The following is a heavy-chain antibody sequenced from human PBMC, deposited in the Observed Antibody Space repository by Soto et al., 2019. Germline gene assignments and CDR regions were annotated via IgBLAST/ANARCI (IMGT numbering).Heavy chain of an antibody. D-gene: IGHD6-19*01. J-gene: IGHJ4*02. CDR2: ISYDGSNK. CDR1: GFTFSNYG. Sequence: QVQLVESGGGVVQPGRSLRLSCAASGFTFSNYGMHWARQAPGKGLERVAGISYDGSNKYYADSVTGRSTNSRDKSKHALNLQMNSLRTEVRAVQYSAGGWYFFDYCGQGTLVSVSP. V-gene: IGHV3-30*03. CDR3: AGGWYFFDY.